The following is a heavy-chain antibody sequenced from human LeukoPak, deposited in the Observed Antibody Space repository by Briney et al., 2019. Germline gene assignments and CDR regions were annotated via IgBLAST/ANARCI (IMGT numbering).Heavy chain of an antibody. CDR3: ARTSVYDYYGMDV. CDR1: GYTFTGFY. V-gene: IGHV1-2*02. Sequence: ASVKVSCKASGYTFTGFYMHWVRQAPGQGLEWMGGINPDSGNPSSTQKFRGRVTVTRDTSISTVYMELSSLRSDDTAVYYCARTSVYDYYGMDVWGQGTTVTVSS. J-gene: IGHJ6*02. CDR2: INPDSGNP. D-gene: IGHD6-19*01.